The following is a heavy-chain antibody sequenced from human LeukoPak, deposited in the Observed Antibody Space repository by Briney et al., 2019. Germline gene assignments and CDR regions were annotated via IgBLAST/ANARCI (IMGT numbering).Heavy chain of an antibody. CDR3: AKGAIRGSITCYFDY. V-gene: IGHV1-69*05. CDR2: IIPIFGTA. D-gene: IGHD1-14*01. CDR1: GGTFSSYA. J-gene: IGHJ4*02. Sequence: GASVKVSCKASGGTFSSYAISWVRQAPGQGLEWMGGIIPIFGTANYAQKFQGRVTITTDESTSTAYMELSSLRSEDTAVYYCAKGAIRGSITCYFDYWGQGTLVTVSS.